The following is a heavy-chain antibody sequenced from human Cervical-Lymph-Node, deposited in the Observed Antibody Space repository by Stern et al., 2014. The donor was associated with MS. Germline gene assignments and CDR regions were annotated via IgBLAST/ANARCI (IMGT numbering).Heavy chain of an antibody. CDR1: GFTFSGYW. D-gene: IGHD1-20*01. J-gene: IGHJ4*02. Sequence: EVQLVESGGGLVQPGGSLRLSCAASGFTFSGYWMHWVRQAPGKGLVCVSLLKIDGSSTSYADSVKGRFTISRDNAKNTLYLQMNSLRAEDTAVYYCARDNWNSYWGQGTLVTVSS. CDR2: LKIDGSST. CDR3: ARDNWNSY. V-gene: IGHV3-74*01.